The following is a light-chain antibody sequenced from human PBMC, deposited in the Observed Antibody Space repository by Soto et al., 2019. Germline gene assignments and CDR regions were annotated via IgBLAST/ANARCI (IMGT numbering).Light chain of an antibody. CDR2: DSS. CDR3: QQYDRLPWT. CDR1: QDVSHF. J-gene: IGKJ1*01. V-gene: IGKV1-33*01. Sequence: DIQMTQSPSSLSASIGDRVTITCQASQDVSHFLNWFQQRPGKAPKLLIYDSSSFERGVPSRFSGRGSGSRFTFTITSLQPEDSATYYCQQYDRLPWTFGQGTKVEMK.